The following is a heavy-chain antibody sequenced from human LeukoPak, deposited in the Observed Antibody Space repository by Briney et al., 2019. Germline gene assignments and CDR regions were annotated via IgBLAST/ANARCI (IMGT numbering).Heavy chain of an antibody. CDR3: ARGSEGMYYDILTGYRSTYYFDY. J-gene: IGHJ4*02. Sequence: PSQTLSLTCAVSGGSISSGGYSWSWIRQPPGKGLEWIGYIYHSGSTYYNPSLKSRVTISVDRSKNQFSLKLGSVTAADTAVYYCARGSEGMYYDILTGYRSTYYFDYWGQGTLVTVSS. V-gene: IGHV4-30-2*01. D-gene: IGHD3-9*01. CDR2: IYHSGST. CDR1: GGSISSGGYS.